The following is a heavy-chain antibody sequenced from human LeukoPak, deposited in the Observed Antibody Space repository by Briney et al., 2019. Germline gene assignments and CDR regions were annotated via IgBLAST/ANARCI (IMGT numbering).Heavy chain of an antibody. V-gene: IGHV1-69*05. Sequence: GASVKVSCKASGGTFSSYAISWVRQAPGQGLEWMGRIIPIFGTANNAQKLQGRVTITTDESTSTAYMELSSLRSEDTAVYYCASIDWNYGFDYSGQGTLVTVSS. CDR3: ASIDWNYGFDY. J-gene: IGHJ4*02. CDR1: GGTFSSYA. D-gene: IGHD1-7*01. CDR2: IIPIFGTA.